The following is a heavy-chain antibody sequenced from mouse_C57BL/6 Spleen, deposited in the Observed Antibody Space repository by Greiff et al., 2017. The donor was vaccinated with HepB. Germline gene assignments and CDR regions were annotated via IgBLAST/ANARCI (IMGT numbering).Heavy chain of an antibody. D-gene: IGHD1-1*01. V-gene: IGHV1-18*01. CDR1: GYTFTDYN. CDR2: INPNNGGT. Sequence: EVQLQQSGPELVKPGASVKIPCKASGYTFTDYNMDWVKQRPGKGLEWIGDINPNNGGTIYNQKFKGKATLTVDKSSSTADMDLRSLTSEDTAVYYCARPHYYGSSHWYFDVWGTGTTVTVSS. J-gene: IGHJ1*03. CDR3: ARPHYYGSSHWYFDV.